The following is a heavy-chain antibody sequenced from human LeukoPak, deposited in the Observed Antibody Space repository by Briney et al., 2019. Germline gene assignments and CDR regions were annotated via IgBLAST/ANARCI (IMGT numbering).Heavy chain of an antibody. CDR2: IYPGDSDT. D-gene: IGHD6-13*01. V-gene: IGHV5-51*01. CDR3: VRFGLTSSLDY. Sequence: GESLKITCKISGYRLTNNWIGWVRQVPGKGLEWMGLIYPGDSDTRYSPSFQGQVTFSVDTSISTAYLQLSGLRASDTAIYYCVRFGLTSSLDYWGQGTLVTVSS. J-gene: IGHJ4*02. CDR1: GYRLTNNW.